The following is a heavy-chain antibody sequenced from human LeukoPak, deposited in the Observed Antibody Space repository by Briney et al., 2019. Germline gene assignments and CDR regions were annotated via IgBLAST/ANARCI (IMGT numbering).Heavy chain of an antibody. D-gene: IGHD5-18*01. J-gene: IGHJ4*02. Sequence: PGGSLRLSCAASGFTFSSYGMHWVRQAPGKGLEWVAVISYDGSNKYYADSVKGQFTISRDNCKNTLYLQMNSLRAEDTAVYYCARDWFDYSYGYVFDYWGQGTLVTVSS. CDR1: GFTFSSYG. CDR2: ISYDGSNK. CDR3: ARDWFDYSYGYVFDY. V-gene: IGHV3-30*19.